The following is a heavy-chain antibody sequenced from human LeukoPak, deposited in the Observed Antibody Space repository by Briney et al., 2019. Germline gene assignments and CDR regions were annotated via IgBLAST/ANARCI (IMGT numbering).Heavy chain of an antibody. CDR2: IYYSGTT. J-gene: IGHJ4*02. Sequence: SETLSLTCTVSGGSISSYYWSWLRQPPGKGLEWVGYIYYSGTTNYNPSLKSRVTIPVDTSKNQFSLKLSSVTAADTAVYYCARGVYIAAAQYGYWGQGTLVTVSS. V-gene: IGHV4-59*01. CDR1: GGSISSYY. D-gene: IGHD6-13*01. CDR3: ARGVYIAAAQYGY.